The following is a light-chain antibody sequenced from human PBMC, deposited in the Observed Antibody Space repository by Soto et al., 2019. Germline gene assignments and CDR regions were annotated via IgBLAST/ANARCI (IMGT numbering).Light chain of an antibody. V-gene: IGKV1-39*01. CDR2: AAS. Sequence: DIQMTQSPSSLSASVGDTVTITCRASQSISVHLNWYQQKGGKVPKLLIYAASHLYSGVPSRFSGSGSETDFALNISSLQPEDFATYYCQKSYITPYTFGQGTRLEIK. CDR3: QKSYITPYT. CDR1: QSISVH. J-gene: IGKJ2*01.